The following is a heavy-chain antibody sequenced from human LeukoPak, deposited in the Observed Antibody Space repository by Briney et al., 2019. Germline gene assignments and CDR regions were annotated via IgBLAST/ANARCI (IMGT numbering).Heavy chain of an antibody. V-gene: IGHV4-34*01. Sequence: PSETLSLTCAVYGGSFSGYYWSWIRQPPGKGLEWIGEINHSGSTNCNPSLKSRVTISVDTSKNQFSLKLSSVTAADTAVYYCARGSRDSSSWYDYWGQGTLVTVSS. J-gene: IGHJ4*02. CDR3: ARGSRDSSSWYDY. CDR1: GGSFSGYY. D-gene: IGHD6-13*01. CDR2: INHSGST.